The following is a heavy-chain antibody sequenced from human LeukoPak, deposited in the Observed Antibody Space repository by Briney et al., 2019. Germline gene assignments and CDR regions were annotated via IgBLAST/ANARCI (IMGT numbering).Heavy chain of an antibody. D-gene: IGHD3-10*01. J-gene: IGHJ6*02. CDR2: MNPNSGNT. CDR1: GYTFTSYD. V-gene: IGHV1-8*02. CDR3: ARYYYGSGTLSYYYYYGMDV. Sequence: ASVKVSCKASGYTFTSYDINWVRQATGQGLEWMGWMNPNSGNTGYAQKFQGRVTMARNTSTSTAYMELSSLRSEDTAVYYCARYYYGSGTLSYYYYYGMDVWGQGTTVTVSS.